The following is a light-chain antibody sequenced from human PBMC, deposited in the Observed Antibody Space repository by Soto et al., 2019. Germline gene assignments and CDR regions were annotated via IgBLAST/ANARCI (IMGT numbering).Light chain of an antibody. CDR3: QYYGNSPFT. V-gene: IGKV3-20*01. Sequence: EIVLTQSPGTLSLSPGERATLSCRASQSVSSSDLAWYQQKPDQAPRLLVYGGSSRAIGIPDRFRGSGSGTDFTLTISSLEPEDFAVYYCQYYGNSPFTFGPGTKVDIK. CDR2: GGS. J-gene: IGKJ3*01. CDR1: QSVSSSD.